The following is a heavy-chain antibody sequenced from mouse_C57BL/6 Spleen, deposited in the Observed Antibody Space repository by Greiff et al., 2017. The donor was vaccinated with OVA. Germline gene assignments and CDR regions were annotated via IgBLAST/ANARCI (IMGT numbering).Heavy chain of an antibody. CDR2: IDPETGGT. CDR1: GYTFTDYE. Sequence: VQLQESGAELVRPGASVTLSCKASGYTFTDYEMHWVKQTPVHGLEWIGAIDPETGGTAYNQKFKGKAILTADKSSSTAYMELRSLTSEDSAVYYCTTGYIDYWGQGTTLTVSS. CDR3: TTGYIDY. V-gene: IGHV1-15*01. J-gene: IGHJ2*01.